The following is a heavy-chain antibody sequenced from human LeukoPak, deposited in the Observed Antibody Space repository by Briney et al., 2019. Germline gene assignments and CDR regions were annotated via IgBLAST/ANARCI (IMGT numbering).Heavy chain of an antibody. CDR3: ARATGVWFGELASWFDP. V-gene: IGHV4-4*07. CDR2: IYTSGST. Sequence: SETLSLTCTVSGGSISSYYWSWIRQPAGKGLEWIGRIYTSGSTNYNPSLKSRVTMSVDTSKNQFSLELSSVTAADTAVYYCARATGVWFGELASWFDPWGQGTLVTVSS. CDR1: GGSISSYY. J-gene: IGHJ5*02. D-gene: IGHD3-10*01.